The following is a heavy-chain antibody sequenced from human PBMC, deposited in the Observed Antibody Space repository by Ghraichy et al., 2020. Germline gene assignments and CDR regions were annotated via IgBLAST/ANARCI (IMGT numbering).Heavy chain of an antibody. V-gene: IGHV3-13*05. CDR2: IGTAGDP. CDR1: GFTFSSYD. J-gene: IGHJ3*02. CDR3: ARGGYCSGGSCLDAFDI. Sequence: GGSLRLSCAASGFTFSSYDMHWVRQATGKGLEWVSAIGTAGDPYYPGSVKGRFTISRENAKNSLYLQMNSLRAGDTAVYYCARGGYCSGGSCLDAFDIWGQGTMVTVSS. D-gene: IGHD2-15*01.